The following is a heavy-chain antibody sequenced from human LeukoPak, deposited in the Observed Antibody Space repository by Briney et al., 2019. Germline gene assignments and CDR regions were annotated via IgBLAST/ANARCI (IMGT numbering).Heavy chain of an antibody. CDR3: ARDRLYYRYYDSNGWFDP. Sequence: NPSETLSLTCTVSGGSISSSSYYWGWIRQPPGKGLERIGSIYYSGSTYYNPSLKSRVTISVDTSKNQFSLKLSSATAADTAVYYCARDRLYYRYYDSNGWFDPWGQGTMVAVSS. CDR2: IYYSGST. V-gene: IGHV4-39*07. CDR1: GGSISSSSYY. J-gene: IGHJ5*02. D-gene: IGHD3-22*01.